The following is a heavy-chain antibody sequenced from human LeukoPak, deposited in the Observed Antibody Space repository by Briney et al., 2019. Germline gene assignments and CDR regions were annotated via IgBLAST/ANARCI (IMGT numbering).Heavy chain of an antibody. CDR1: GFIFSSYG. CDR3: AREGGSGSYYAHYYYMDV. J-gene: IGHJ6*03. Sequence: GGSLRLSCAASGFIFSSYGMHWVRQAPGKGLEWVANIKQDGSEKYYVDSVKGRFTISRDNAKNSLYLQMNSLRAEDTAVYYCAREGGSGSYYAHYYYMDVWGKGTTVTISS. V-gene: IGHV3-7*01. D-gene: IGHD3-10*01. CDR2: IKQDGSEK.